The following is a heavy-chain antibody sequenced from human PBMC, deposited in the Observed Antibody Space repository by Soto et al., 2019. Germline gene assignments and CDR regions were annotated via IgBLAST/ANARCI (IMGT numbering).Heavy chain of an antibody. Sequence: GYTLTCDYIDLVLQTTGQGVAWMGWLNPNSGNTVYAQKFEDRVTMNRNISISTAYMKLSSQRSEDTAVYYCATVVRPVRRYSDFCTGKARHHYYGLDVWGQGTTVTVSS. V-gene: IGHV1-8*02. J-gene: IGHJ6*02. CDR3: ATVVRPVRRYSDFCTGKARHHYYGLDV. CDR1: GYTLTCDY. CDR2: LNPNSGNT. D-gene: IGHD3-3*01.